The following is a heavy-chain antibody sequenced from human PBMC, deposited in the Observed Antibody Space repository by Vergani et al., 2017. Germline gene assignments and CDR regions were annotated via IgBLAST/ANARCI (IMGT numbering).Heavy chain of an antibody. J-gene: IGHJ4*02. Sequence: QVQLQESGPGLVKPSQTLSLTCTVSGGSISSGGYYWSWIRQHPGKGLEWIGYIYYSGSTYYNPSLKRRVTISVDTSKNQFSLKLSSVTAADTAVYYCARGAYDYVWGSYTYFDYWGQGTLVTVSS. D-gene: IGHD3-16*01. CDR1: GGSISSGGYY. CDR3: ARGAYDYVWGSYTYFDY. V-gene: IGHV4-31*03. CDR2: IYYSGST.